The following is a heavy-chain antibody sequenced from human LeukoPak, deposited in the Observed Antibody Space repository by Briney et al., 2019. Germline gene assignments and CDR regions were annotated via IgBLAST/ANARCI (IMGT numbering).Heavy chain of an antibody. V-gene: IGHV4-30-4*01. Sequence: PSQTLSLTCTVSGGSISSGDYYWSWIRQPPGKGLEWIGYIYYSGSTYYNPSLKSRVTISVDTSKNQFSLKLSSVTAADTAVYYCASRGEEVDGPTFDYWGQGTLVTVSS. J-gene: IGHJ4*02. CDR3: ASRGEEVDGPTFDY. CDR2: IYYSGST. CDR1: GGSISSGDYY. D-gene: IGHD3-10*01.